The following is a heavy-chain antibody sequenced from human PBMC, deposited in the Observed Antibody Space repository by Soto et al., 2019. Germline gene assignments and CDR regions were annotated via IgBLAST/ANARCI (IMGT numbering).Heavy chain of an antibody. D-gene: IGHD6-13*01. J-gene: IGHJ6*04. CDR3: ERGIIAAAGTCGMDG. CDR1: GGSISSYY. CDR2: IYYSGST. V-gene: IGHV4-59*01. Sequence: SETLSLTCTVSGGSISSYYWSWIRQPPGKGLEWIGYIYYSGSTNYNPSLKSRVTISVDTSKNQFSLKLSSVTAADTAVYYCERGIIAAAGTCGMDGWGKGTTVTVSS.